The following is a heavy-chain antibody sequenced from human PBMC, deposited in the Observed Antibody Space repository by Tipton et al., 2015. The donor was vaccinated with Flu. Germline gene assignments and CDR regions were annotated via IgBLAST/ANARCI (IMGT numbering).Heavy chain of an antibody. CDR2: IYHSGST. Sequence: TLSLTCAVSGYSISSGYYWGWIRQPPGKGLEWIGSIYHSGSTYYNPSLKSRVTISVDTSKNQFSLKLSSVTAADTAVYYCARQERSGWSLDYWGQGTLVTVSS. J-gene: IGHJ4*02. CDR1: GYSISSGYY. V-gene: IGHV4-38-2*01. D-gene: IGHD6-19*01. CDR3: ARQERSGWSLDY.